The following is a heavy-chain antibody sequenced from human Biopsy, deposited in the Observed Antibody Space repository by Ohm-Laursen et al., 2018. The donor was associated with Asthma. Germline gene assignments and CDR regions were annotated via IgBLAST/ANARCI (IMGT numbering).Heavy chain of an antibody. CDR1: GFTFSTSW. V-gene: IGHV3-7*01. CDR3: ARTFHFWSPYHAEHYQL. CDR2: IKHDGSEN. Sequence: SLRLSCTASGFTFSTSWMTWVRQAPGRGLEWVANIKHDGSENNHVDSLKGRFTISRDNAKNSLYLQMNSLRAEDTAVYYCARTFHFWSPYHAEHYQLWGQGTLVTVPS. J-gene: IGHJ1*01. D-gene: IGHD3-3*02.